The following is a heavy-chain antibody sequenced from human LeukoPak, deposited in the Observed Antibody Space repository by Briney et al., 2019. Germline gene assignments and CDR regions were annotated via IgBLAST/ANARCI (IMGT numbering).Heavy chain of an antibody. D-gene: IGHD6-13*01. J-gene: IGHJ4*02. CDR2: INPYSGDT. CDR1: GYTFTGYH. V-gene: IGHV1-2*06. CDR3: ARDQGSLTRSWYTGY. Sequence: ASVKASCKASGYTFTGYHIHWVRQAPGQGHEWMGRINPYSGDTNFAQKFQDRVTMTRDTSITTAYMDLSSLTPDDTAVYFCARDQGSLTRSWYTGYWGQGTQVTVSS.